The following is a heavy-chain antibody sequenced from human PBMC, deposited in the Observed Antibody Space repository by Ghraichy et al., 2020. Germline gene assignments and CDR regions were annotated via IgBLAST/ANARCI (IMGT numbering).Heavy chain of an antibody. CDR3: ARFRYSSSSFVDY. V-gene: IGHV4-34*01. CDR2: INHSGST. CDR1: GGSFSGYY. Sequence: SETLSHTCAVYGGSFSGYYWSWIRQPPGKGLEWIGEINHSGSTNYNPSLKSRVTISVDTSKNQFSLKLSSVTAADTAVYYCARFRYSSSSFVDYWGQGTLVTVSS. D-gene: IGHD6-6*01. J-gene: IGHJ4*02.